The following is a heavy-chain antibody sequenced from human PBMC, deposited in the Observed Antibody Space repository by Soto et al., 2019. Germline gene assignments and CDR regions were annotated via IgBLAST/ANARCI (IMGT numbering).Heavy chain of an antibody. CDR3: TRDMIYGSERSSYYYAMDV. V-gene: IGHV4-4*02. J-gene: IGHJ6*02. CDR1: GASINSSNW. CDR2: IYHSGST. Sequence: QVQLQELGPGLVKPSGTLSLTCAVSGASINSSNWWSWVRQPPGKGLEWIGEIYHSGSTNYNPSLMSRLTISVDRSKNQLSLKLRSVTAADTAVYYCTRDMIYGSERSSYYYAMDVWGRGTTVTVSS. D-gene: IGHD3-10*01.